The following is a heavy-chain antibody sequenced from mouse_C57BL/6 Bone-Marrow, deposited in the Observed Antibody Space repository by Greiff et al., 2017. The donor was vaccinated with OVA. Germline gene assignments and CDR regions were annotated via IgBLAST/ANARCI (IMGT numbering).Heavy chain of an antibody. CDR2: INPSSGYT. CDR3: ARSLLFSY. J-gene: IGHJ3*01. Sequence: VQLVESGAELARPGASVKMSCKASGYTFTSYTMHWVKQRPGQGLEWIGYINPSSGYTKYNQKFKDKATLTADKSSSTAYMQLSSLTSEDSAVYYCARSLLFSYWGQGTLVTVSA. V-gene: IGHV1-4*01. CDR1: GYTFTSYT.